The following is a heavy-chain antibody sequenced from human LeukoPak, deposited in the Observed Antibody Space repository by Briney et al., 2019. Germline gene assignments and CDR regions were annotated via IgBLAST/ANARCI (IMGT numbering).Heavy chain of an antibody. J-gene: IGHJ3*02. CDR2: ISSSGSTI. D-gene: IGHD6-13*01. CDR3: ARVMEYSSSWCALDI. CDR1: GFTFSSYE. Sequence: GGSLRLSCAASGFTFSSYEMNWVRQAPGKGLEWVSYISSSGSTIYYADSVKGRFTISRDNAKNSLYLQMNSLRAEDTAVYYCARVMEYSSSWCALDIWGQGTMVTVSS. V-gene: IGHV3-48*03.